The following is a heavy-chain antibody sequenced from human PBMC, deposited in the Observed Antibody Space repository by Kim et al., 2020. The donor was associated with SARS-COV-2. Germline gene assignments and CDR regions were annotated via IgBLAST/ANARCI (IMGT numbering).Heavy chain of an antibody. CDR1: GFTFSSYG. Sequence: GGSLRLSCAASGFTFSSYGMHWVRQAPGKGLEWVAVIWYDGSNKNYADSVKGRFTISRDNSKNTLYLQMNSLRAEDTAVYYCARANYYGSGSYPFDYWGQGTLVTVSS. D-gene: IGHD3-10*01. CDR2: IWYDGSNK. J-gene: IGHJ4*02. CDR3: ARANYYGSGSYPFDY. V-gene: IGHV3-33*01.